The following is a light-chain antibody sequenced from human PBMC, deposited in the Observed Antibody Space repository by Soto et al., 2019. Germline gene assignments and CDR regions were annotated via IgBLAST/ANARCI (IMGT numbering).Light chain of an antibody. CDR2: GAS. CDR3: QQYGSSGT. Sequence: EIVLTQSPATVSLSPGERATLSCRASQSVSSYLAWYQQKPGQAPRLLIYGASNRATGIPDRFSGSGSGTDFTLTISRLEPEDFAVYYCQQYGSSGTVGQGTKVDIK. V-gene: IGKV3-20*01. J-gene: IGKJ1*01. CDR1: QSVSSY.